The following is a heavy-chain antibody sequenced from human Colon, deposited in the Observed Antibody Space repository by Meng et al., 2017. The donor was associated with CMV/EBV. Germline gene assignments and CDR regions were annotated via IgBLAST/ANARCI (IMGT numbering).Heavy chain of an antibody. CDR2: TRDKAHSYTT. V-gene: IGHV3-72*01. CDR1: GSTFSDHY. CDR3: ARLVSAHSSDPSDF. J-gene: IGHJ3*01. D-gene: IGHD1-26*01. Sequence: GESLKISCAASGSTFSDHYMDWVRQAPGKGLEWVGRTRDKAHSYTTEYAGSVKGRFTISRVVSENSLFLQMNSLNNEDTAVYYCARLVSAHSSDPSDFWGQGTVVTVSS.